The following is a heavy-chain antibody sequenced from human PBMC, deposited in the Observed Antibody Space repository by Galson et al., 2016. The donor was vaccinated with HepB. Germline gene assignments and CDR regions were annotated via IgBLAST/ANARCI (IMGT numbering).Heavy chain of an antibody. V-gene: IGHV3-30*04. CDR2: VSFDGIHA. CDR3: ARDRFYGSGRRYFYGLDV. Sequence: SLRLSCAASGFTFSDSAMHWVRQTPGKGLEWVAAVSFDGIHAYYADSVTGRFTVSRDNSKNTLFLQMNNVTTEDTAIFYCARDRFYGSGRRYFYGLDVWGQGTTVTVS. CDR1: GFTFSDSA. D-gene: IGHD3-10*01. J-gene: IGHJ6*02.